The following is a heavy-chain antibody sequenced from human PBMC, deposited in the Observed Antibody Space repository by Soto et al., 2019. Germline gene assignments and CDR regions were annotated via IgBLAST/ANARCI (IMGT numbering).Heavy chain of an antibody. CDR2: IIPIFGTA. CDR3: ASRVVPAVNWFDP. V-gene: IGHV1-69*13. Sequence: GASVKVSCKASGGTFSSYAISWVRQAPGQGLEWMGGIIPIFGTANYAQKFQGRVTITADESTSTAYMELSSLRSEDTAVYYCASRVVPAVNWFDPWGQGTLVTVSS. D-gene: IGHD2-2*01. J-gene: IGHJ5*02. CDR1: GGTFSSYA.